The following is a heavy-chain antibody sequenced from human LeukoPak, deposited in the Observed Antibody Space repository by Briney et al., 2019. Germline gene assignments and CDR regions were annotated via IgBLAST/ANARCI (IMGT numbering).Heavy chain of an antibody. V-gene: IGHV4-59*01. CDR2: IYYSGST. CDR3: AGYGFISAFDI. CDR1: GGSISSYY. D-gene: IGHD5-12*01. Sequence: SETLSLTCTVSGGSISSYYWSWIRQPPGKGLEWIGYIYYSGSTNYNPSLKSRVTISVDTSKNQFSLKLSSVTAADTAVYYCAGYGFISAFDIWGQGTMVTVSS. J-gene: IGHJ3*02.